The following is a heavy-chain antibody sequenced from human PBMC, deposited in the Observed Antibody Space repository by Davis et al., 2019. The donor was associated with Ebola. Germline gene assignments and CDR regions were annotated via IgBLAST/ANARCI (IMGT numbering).Heavy chain of an antibody. CDR2: IYRDERT. CDR1: GFMVSDKY. D-gene: IGHD3-22*01. J-gene: IGHJ4*02. CDR3: AKSTMIVGDWDFDY. Sequence: GGSLRLSCAASGFMVSDKYMSWVRQAPGKGLEWVSVIYRDERTYYADSVKGRFTVSRDNSENMLYLQMSSLRAEDTAVYYCAKSTMIVGDWDFDYWGQGTLVTVSS. V-gene: IGHV3-53*01.